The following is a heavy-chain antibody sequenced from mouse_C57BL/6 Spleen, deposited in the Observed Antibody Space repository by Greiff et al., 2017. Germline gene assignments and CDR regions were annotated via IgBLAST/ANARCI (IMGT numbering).Heavy chain of an antibody. CDR2: ISDGGSYT. Sequence: EVKLLESGGGLVKPGGSLKLSCAASGFTFSSYAMSWVRQTPEKRLEWVATISDGGSYTYYPDNVKGRFTISRDTAKNNLYLQMSHLKSEDTAMYYCARAYYGSSYDYFDYWGQGTTLTVSA. J-gene: IGHJ2*01. D-gene: IGHD1-1*01. CDR3: ARAYYGSSYDYFDY. CDR1: GFTFSSYA. V-gene: IGHV5-4*03.